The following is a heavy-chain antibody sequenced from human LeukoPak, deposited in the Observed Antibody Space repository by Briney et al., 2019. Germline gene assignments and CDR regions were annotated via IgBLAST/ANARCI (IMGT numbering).Heavy chain of an antibody. CDR3: AKDLDMVVVPAAVFDY. CDR1: GFTFTTYA. V-gene: IGHV3-23*01. Sequence: AGGSLRLSCAASGFTFTTYAMTWVRQAPGKGLEWVSGISGSGGNTYYTDSVKGRFTISRDNSKNTLYLQMNSLRAEKTALYYCAKDLDMVVVPAAVFDYWGQGTLVTVSS. D-gene: IGHD2-2*01. CDR2: ISGSGGNT. J-gene: IGHJ4*02.